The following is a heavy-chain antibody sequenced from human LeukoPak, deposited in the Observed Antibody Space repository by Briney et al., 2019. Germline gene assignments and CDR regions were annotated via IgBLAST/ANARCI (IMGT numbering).Heavy chain of an antibody. CDR1: GGSFSGYY. Sequence: SETLSLTCAVYGGSFSGYYWSWIRQPPGKGLEWIGEINHSGSTNYNPSLKSRVTISVDTSKNQFSLKPSSVTAADTAVYYCARYSKPYYGSGSYLPSYFDYWGQGTLVTVSS. CDR2: INHSGST. J-gene: IGHJ4*02. CDR3: ARYSKPYYGSGSYLPSYFDY. V-gene: IGHV4-34*01. D-gene: IGHD3-10*01.